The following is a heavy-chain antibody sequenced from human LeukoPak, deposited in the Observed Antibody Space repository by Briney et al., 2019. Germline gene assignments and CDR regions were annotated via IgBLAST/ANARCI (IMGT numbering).Heavy chain of an antibody. CDR2: ISYDGSNK. D-gene: IGHD6-19*01. CDR3: AKDSQQWLMYYFDY. CDR1: GFTFSSYG. J-gene: IGHJ4*02. V-gene: IGHV3-30*18. Sequence: PGGSLRLSCAASGFTFSSYGMHWVRQAPGKGLEWVAVISYDGSNKYYADSVKGGFTISRDNSKNTLYLQMNSLRAEDTAVYYCAKDSQQWLMYYFDYWGQGTLVTVSS.